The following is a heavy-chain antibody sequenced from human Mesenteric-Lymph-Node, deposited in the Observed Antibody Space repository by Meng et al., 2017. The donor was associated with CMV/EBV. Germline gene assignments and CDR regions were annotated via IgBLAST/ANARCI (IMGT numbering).Heavy chain of an antibody. D-gene: IGHD2-2*01. CDR3: AGYCSSTSSPFGMDV. J-gene: IGHJ6*02. V-gene: IGHV4-39*07. CDR1: GGSISRNSYY. Sequence: SETLSLTCTVSGGSISRNSYYWGWIRQPPGKGLEWIGSIYYSGSTYYNTSLKSRVIISVDTSKNQFSLKLSSVTAADTAVYYCAGYCSSTSSPFGMDVWGQGTTVTVSS. CDR2: IYYSGST.